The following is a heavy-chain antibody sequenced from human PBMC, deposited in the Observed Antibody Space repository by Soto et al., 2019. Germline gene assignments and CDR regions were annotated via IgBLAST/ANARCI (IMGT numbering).Heavy chain of an antibody. J-gene: IGHJ4*02. D-gene: IGHD6-19*01. Sequence: SETLSLTCTVSGGSISSYYWSWIRQPPGKGLEWIGYIYYSGSTNYNPSLKSRVTISVDTSKNQFSLKLSSVTAADTAVYYCAREGYSSGWYGVFDYWGQRPLVTVS. V-gene: IGHV4-59*01. CDR3: AREGYSSGWYGVFDY. CDR2: IYYSGST. CDR1: GGSISSYY.